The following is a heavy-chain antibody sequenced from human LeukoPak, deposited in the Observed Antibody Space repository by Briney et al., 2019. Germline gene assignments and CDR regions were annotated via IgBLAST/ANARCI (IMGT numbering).Heavy chain of an antibody. V-gene: IGHV3-23*01. D-gene: IGHD3-22*01. CDR1: GFTFSSYA. Sequence: GGSLRPSCAASGFTFSSYAMSWVRQAPGKGLEWVSAISGSGGSTYYADSVKGRFTISRDNSKNTLYLQMNSLRAEDTAVYYCAKGGYDSSGYYFVDAFDIWGQGTMVTVSS. CDR2: ISGSGGST. J-gene: IGHJ3*02. CDR3: AKGGYDSSGYYFVDAFDI.